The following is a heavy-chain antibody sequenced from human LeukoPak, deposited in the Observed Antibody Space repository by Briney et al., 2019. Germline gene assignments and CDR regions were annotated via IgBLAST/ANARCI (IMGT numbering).Heavy chain of an antibody. CDR2: INPNSGGT. J-gene: IGHJ5*02. V-gene: IGHV1-2*02. Sequence: ASVKVSCKASGYTFTGYYMHWVRQAPGQGLEWMGWINPNSGGTNYAQKFQGRVTMTRDTSISTAYMELSRLRYDDTAVYYCATNILVRDIINWFDPWGQGTLVTVSS. CDR3: ATNILVRDIINWFDP. CDR1: GYTFTGYY. D-gene: IGHD3-10*01.